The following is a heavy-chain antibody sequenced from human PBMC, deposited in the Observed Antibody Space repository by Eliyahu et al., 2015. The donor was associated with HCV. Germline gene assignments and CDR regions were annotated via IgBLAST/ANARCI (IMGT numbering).Heavy chain of an antibody. D-gene: IGHD6-19*01. Sequence: QVQLQESGPGLVKPSETLSLTCTVSGGXITXYYWSWIRQPPGKGLEXIGYIHYSGSTNYTPSLKSRVTIALDTSKNQFSLNLTSVTAADTAMYYCASGGGGIAVTGTGGWFDPWGQGTLVTVSS. V-gene: IGHV4-59*01. CDR1: GGXITXYY. CDR3: ASGGGGIAVTGTGGWFDP. CDR2: IHYSGST. J-gene: IGHJ5*02.